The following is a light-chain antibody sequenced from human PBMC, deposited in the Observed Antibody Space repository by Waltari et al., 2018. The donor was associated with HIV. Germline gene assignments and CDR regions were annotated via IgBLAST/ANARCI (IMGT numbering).Light chain of an antibody. Sequence: EIVLTQSPATLTLSTGERATLFCMASQTVNTYLAWYQQEPDQAPSLVIYDASTRATGVPARFSGSGSGTDFTLTISSLEPDDVAVYYCQQRTDSITFGGGTKVEIK. CDR2: DAS. CDR3: QQRTDSIT. V-gene: IGKV3-11*01. CDR1: QTVNTY. J-gene: IGKJ4*01.